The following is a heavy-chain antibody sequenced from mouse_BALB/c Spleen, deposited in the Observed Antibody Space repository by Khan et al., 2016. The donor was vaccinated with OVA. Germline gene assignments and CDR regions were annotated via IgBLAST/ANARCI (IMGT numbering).Heavy chain of an antibody. CDR2: MIYSGDT. D-gene: IGHD2-14*01. CDR3: ARSRYRDSFAY. V-gene: IGHV3-8*02. Sequence: EVQLVESGPSLVRPSPTLSLSCSVTGFSITSCYWTWIRQFPGHKLEYMGYMIYSGDTYYNPSLIRRISITTHTSTNQHYLQWNSVTTEDTATYYCARSRYRDSFAYWGQGTLVTVSA. J-gene: IGHJ3*01. CDR1: GFSITSCY.